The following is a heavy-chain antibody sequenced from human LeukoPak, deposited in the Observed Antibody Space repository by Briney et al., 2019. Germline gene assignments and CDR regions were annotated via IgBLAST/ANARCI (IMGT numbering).Heavy chain of an antibody. J-gene: IGHJ4*02. CDR1: GFTFSSYS. CDR2: ISSSSSYI. Sequence: PGGSLRLSCAASGFTFSSYSMNWVRQAPGKGLEWVSSISSSSSYIYYADSVKGRFTISRDNAKNSLYLQMNGLRAEDAAVYYCARGGTDSGYDSELDYWGQGTLVTVSS. V-gene: IGHV3-21*01. CDR3: ARGGTDSGYDSELDY. D-gene: IGHD5-12*01.